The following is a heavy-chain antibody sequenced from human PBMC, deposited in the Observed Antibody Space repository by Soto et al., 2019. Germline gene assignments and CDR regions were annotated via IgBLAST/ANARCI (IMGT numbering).Heavy chain of an antibody. D-gene: IGHD2-15*01. CDR1: GFTVSSNY. V-gene: IGHV3-53*01. CDR2: TFRDGTT. J-gene: IGHJ6*02. CDR3: ARDLRSGSSYEYYYYYYAMDL. Sequence: GGSLRLSCAASGFTVSSNYMNWVRQAPGRGLEWVSITFRDGTTYYAESVKGRFTMSRDTSKNTLYLQLNSLRAEVTAVYYCARDLRSGSSYEYYYYYYAMDLWGQGTTVTVSS.